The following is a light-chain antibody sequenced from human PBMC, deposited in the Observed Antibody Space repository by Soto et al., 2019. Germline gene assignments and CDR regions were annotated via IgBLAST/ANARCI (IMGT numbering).Light chain of an antibody. CDR1: SSNIGAGYD. CDR2: GNS. J-gene: IGLJ3*02. Sequence: QSVLTQSPSASGTPGQRVTISCSGSSSNIGAGYDVHWYQQLPGTAPKLLIYGNSNRPSGVFERFSGSKSGTSASLAITGLQAEDEADYYCQSYDSSLSEVVFGGGTKLTVL. V-gene: IGLV1-40*01. CDR3: QSYDSSLSEVV.